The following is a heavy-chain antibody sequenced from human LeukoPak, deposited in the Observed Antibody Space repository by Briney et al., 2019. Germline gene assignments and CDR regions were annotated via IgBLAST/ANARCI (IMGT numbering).Heavy chain of an antibody. CDR3: AREHYYDSSGVGAFDI. Sequence: SETLSLTCTVSGGSISSYYWSWIRQPAGKGLEWIGRIYTSGSTNYNPSLKSRVTMSVDTSKNQFSLKLSSVTAADTAVYYCAREHYYDSSGVGAFDIWGQGTMVTVSS. CDR1: GGSISSYY. CDR2: IYTSGST. D-gene: IGHD3-22*01. V-gene: IGHV4-4*07. J-gene: IGHJ3*02.